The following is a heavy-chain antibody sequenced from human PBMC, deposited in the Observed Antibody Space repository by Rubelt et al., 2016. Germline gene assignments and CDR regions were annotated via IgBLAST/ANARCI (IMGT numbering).Heavy chain of an antibody. CDR2: ISSSSSYI. J-gene: IGHJ6*02. V-gene: IGHV3-21*01. Sequence: VQLVESGGAVVQPGGSLRLSCAASGFPFSSYSMNWVRQAPGKGLEWVSFISSSSSYIYYADSVQGRFTISGDDAKNLLYLQMRGVRAQDTAVYYCARGISMDVWGQGTTVAGAS. CDR3: ARGISMDV. CDR1: GFPFSSYS.